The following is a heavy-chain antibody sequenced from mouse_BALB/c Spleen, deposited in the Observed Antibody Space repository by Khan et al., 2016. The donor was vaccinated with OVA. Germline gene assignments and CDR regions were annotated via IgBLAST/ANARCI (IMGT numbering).Heavy chain of an antibody. D-gene: IGHD3-2*02. Sequence: VQLKQSGTELVRPGASVKLSCKTSGYIFTSYWIHWVKQRSGQGLEWIARIYPGTGNTYYSEKFNGKASLTADKSSSTAYLHLSSLKSEDSAVYFCAGEEALYYFDYWGQGTTLTVSS. CDR3: AGEEALYYFDY. CDR1: GYIFTSYW. J-gene: IGHJ2*01. V-gene: IGHV1-76*01. CDR2: IYPGTGNT.